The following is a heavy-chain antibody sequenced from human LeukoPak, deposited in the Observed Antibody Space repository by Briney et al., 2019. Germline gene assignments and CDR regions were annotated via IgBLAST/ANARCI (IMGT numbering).Heavy chain of an antibody. CDR2: INSDGSST. J-gene: IGHJ4*02. V-gene: IGHV3-74*01. CDR3: AKGDYGDYPWYFDY. CDR1: GFTFSSYW. Sequence: WGSLRLSCAASGFTFSSYWMHWVRQAPGKGLVWVSRINSDGSSTSYADSVKGRFTISRDNAKNTLYLQMNSLRAEDTAVYYCAKGDYGDYPWYFDYWGQGTLVTVSS. D-gene: IGHD4-17*01.